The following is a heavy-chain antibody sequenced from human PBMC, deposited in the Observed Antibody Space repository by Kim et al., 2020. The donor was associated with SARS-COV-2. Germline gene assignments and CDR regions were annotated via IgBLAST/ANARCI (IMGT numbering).Heavy chain of an antibody. J-gene: IGHJ4*02. V-gene: IGHV5-51*01. CDR3: ARQRYSGSPTGDY. Sequence: YSPSFQGQVAISADKSSSTAYLQWGSLKASDTAMYYCARQRYSGSPTGDYWGQGTLVTVSS. D-gene: IGHD1-26*01.